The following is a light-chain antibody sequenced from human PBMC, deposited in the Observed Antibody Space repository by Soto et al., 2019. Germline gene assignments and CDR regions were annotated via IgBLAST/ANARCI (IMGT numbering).Light chain of an antibody. J-gene: IGKJ4*01. CDR3: QQYYSSPLT. CDR2: WAS. Sequence: DIVMTQSPDSLAVSLGERATINCKSSQSVLYSSNNKNYLAWYQQKPGQPPKLLIYWASTRESGVPDRFSGSGSGTDFTLTISSLQAEDGAVYYCQQYYSSPLTFGGGTKVENK. CDR1: QSVLYSSNNKNY. V-gene: IGKV4-1*01.